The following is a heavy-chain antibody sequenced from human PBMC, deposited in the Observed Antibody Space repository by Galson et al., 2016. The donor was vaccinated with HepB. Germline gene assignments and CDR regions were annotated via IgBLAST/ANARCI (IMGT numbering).Heavy chain of an antibody. V-gene: IGHV3-53*01. CDR3: ARDYPAFDY. J-gene: IGHJ4*02. Sequence: ADSVKGRFTISRDNSKNTLYLQMNSLRADDTAVYYCARDYPAFDYWGQGTLVTVST. D-gene: IGHD3-16*02.